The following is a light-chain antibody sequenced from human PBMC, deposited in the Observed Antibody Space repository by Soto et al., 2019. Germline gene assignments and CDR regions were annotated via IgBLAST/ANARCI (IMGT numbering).Light chain of an antibody. V-gene: IGKV1-5*01. CDR1: QRVTSG. Sequence: DIQMTQSPSTLSASLGDRVTNSFRASQRVTSGLAWYQQKPGSAPKLLIYDGSSLESGVPSRFSGTGSGTEFTLTISSLQPDDFATYYCQQYNSHFPFGQGTKVDNK. J-gene: IGKJ1*01. CDR2: DGS. CDR3: QQYNSHFP.